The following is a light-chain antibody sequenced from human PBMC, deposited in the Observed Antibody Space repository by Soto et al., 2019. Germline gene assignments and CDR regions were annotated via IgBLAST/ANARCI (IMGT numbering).Light chain of an antibody. V-gene: IGKV3-20*01. J-gene: IGKJ1*01. CDR3: QQSYSTLWT. Sequence: EIVLTQSPGTLCLSPGERATLSCRSSQSVSSSYLAWYQQKPGQAPRLLIYGASSRATGIPDRFSGSGSGTDFTLTISRLEPEDFAVYYCQQSYSTLWTFGQGTKVDIK. CDR2: GAS. CDR1: QSVSSSY.